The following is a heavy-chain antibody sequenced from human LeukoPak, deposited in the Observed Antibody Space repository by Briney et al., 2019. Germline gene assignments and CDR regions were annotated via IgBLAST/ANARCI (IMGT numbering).Heavy chain of an antibody. CDR3: ARRLPWFGESYYYYYMDV. V-gene: IGHV3-48*01. J-gene: IGHJ6*03. D-gene: IGHD3-10*01. Sequence: PGGSLRLSCAVSGFTFSSYSMNWVRQAPGKGLEWISYISSSSSTIYYADSVKGRFTISRDNAKNPLYLQMNSLRAEDTAVYYCARRLPWFGESYYYYYMDVWGKGTTVTVSS. CDR1: GFTFSSYS. CDR2: ISSSSSTI.